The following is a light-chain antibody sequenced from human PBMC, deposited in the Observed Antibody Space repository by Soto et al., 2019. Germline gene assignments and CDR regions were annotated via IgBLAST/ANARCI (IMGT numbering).Light chain of an antibody. V-gene: IGKV3-20*01. CDR3: QQYGSSLIT. CDR2: GAS. J-gene: IGKJ5*01. Sequence: EIVLKQSPGTLSLTPGERATLSCRASQSVSSNSLAWYHQKPGQPPRLLMYGASSRATGIPDRFSGSGSGTDFTLTISRLEPEDFAMYYCQQYGSSLITFGQGTRLEI. CDR1: QSVSSNS.